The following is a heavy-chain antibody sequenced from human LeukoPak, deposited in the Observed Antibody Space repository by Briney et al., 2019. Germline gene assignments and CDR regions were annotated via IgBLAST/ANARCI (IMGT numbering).Heavy chain of an antibody. CDR3: AREIVSAVAGNFDY. CDR1: RFTFSSYE. Sequence: PGGSLRLSCAASRFTFSSYEMNWVRQAPGKGLERVSYISSSGSTRTYADSVKGRFTISRDNAKNSLYLEMNSLRAEDTAVYYCAREIVSAVAGNFDYWGQGTLVTVSS. D-gene: IGHD6-19*01. V-gene: IGHV3-48*03. CDR2: ISSSGSTR. J-gene: IGHJ4*02.